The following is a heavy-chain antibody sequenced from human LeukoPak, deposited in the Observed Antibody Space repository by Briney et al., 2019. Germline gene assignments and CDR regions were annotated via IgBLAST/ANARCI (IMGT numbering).Heavy chain of an antibody. CDR2: ISGSSTYI. Sequence: GGSLRLSCAASGFTFSSYSMNWVRQAPGKGLEWVSSISGSSTYIYYADSVKGRFTISRDNAKNSLYLQMNSLRAEDTAVYYCAREASDAFDIWGQGTMVTVSS. V-gene: IGHV3-21*01. CDR1: GFTFSSYS. J-gene: IGHJ3*02. CDR3: AREASDAFDI.